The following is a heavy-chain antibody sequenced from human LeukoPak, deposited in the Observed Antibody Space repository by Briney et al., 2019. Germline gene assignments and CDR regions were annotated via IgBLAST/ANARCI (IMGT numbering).Heavy chain of an antibody. V-gene: IGHV3-30*03. CDR2: ISYDGSNK. CDR1: GFTFSSYG. CDR3: ARVWPPH. D-gene: IGHD2-21*01. J-gene: IGHJ4*02. Sequence: PGGSLRLSCAASGFTFSSYGMHWVRQAPGKGLEWVAVISYDGSNKYYADSVKGRFTISRDNAKNSLYLQMNSLRGEDTAVYHCARVWPPHWGQGTLVTVSS.